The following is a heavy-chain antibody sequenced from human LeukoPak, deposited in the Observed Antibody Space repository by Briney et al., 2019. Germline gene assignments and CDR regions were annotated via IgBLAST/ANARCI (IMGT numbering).Heavy chain of an antibody. V-gene: IGHV4-4*07. D-gene: IGHD3-22*01. CDR2: ISSSGST. CDR1: GGSTSSYY. CDR3: ARGPYSYDSSGACDI. Sequence: PSETLSLTCTVSGGSTSSYYWSWIRQPAGKGLEWIGRISSSGSTNYNPSLRSRVTISVDTSKNQFSLKLSSVTAADTAVYFCARGPYSYDSSGACDIWGQGTMVTVSS. J-gene: IGHJ3*02.